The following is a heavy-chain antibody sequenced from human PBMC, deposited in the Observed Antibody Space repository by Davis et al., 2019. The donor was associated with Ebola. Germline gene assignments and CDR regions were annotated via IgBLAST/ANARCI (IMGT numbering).Heavy chain of an antibody. CDR1: GFVFRNYV. D-gene: IGHD6-13*01. CDR3: AKDTSNSWFDI. CDR2: LGTSADT. Sequence: GESLKISCAASGFVFRNYVMSWVRQAPGKGLEWVSTLGTSADTYYADSVKGRFTISRDNSKNTLYLQMNGLRVEDTAIYYCAKDTSNSWFDIWGQGTNVTVSS. J-gene: IGHJ3*02. V-gene: IGHV3-23*01.